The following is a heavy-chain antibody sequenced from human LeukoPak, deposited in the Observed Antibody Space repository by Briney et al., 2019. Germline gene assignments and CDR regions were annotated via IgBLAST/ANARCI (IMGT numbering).Heavy chain of an antibody. D-gene: IGHD6-13*01. V-gene: IGHV3-7*01. CDR2: IKRDGSEK. CDR3: ARGRGSWYGVYFDY. J-gene: IGHJ4*02. CDR1: RFTFTDYW. Sequence: GGSLRLSCAASRFTFTDYWMSWVRQVPGKGLEWVANIKRDGSEKYYVDSVEGRFTISRDNAKNSLYLQMNSLRTEDTAVYYCARGRGSWYGVYFDYWGQGTLVTVSS.